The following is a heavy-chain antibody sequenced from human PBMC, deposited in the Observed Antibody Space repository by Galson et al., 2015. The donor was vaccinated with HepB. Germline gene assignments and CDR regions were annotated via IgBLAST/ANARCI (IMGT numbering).Heavy chain of an antibody. CDR2: IKSKTDGGTT. CDR1: GFTFSNAW. D-gene: IGHD3-3*01. Sequence: SLRLSCAASGFTFSNAWMSWVRQAPGKGLEWVGRIKSKTDGGTTDYAAPVKGRFTISRDDSKNTLYLQMNSLKTEDTAVYYCTTDAGDYYDFWSGYWQPFDYWGQGTLVTVSS. CDR3: TTDAGDYYDFWSGYWQPFDY. J-gene: IGHJ4*02. V-gene: IGHV3-15*01.